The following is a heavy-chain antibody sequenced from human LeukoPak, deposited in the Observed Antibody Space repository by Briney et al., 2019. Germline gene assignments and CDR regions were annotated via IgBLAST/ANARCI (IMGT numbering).Heavy chain of an antibody. Sequence: GGSLRLSCAASGFIFSSYAVHWVRQAPGKGLEWVAVITYDGSNKNYADSVKGRFTISRDNSKNTLYLQMNSLRTEDTAMYYCAGDPDYFYDSSGYYSGVDYWGQGTLLTVSS. D-gene: IGHD3-22*01. CDR3: AGDPDYFYDSSGYYSGVDY. CDR1: GFIFSSYA. CDR2: ITYDGSNK. V-gene: IGHV3-30*04. J-gene: IGHJ4*02.